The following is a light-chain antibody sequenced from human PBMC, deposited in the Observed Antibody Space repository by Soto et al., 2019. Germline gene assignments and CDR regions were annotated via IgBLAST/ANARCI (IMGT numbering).Light chain of an antibody. Sequence: EIVLTQSPVTLSLSPGERATLSCRASQSISRTYLAWYQQKPGQAPRLLIYGASGRATGVPDRFSGSGSGTDFTLTIGRLEPEDFAVYYCQQYGSSSITFGQGTRLEIK. J-gene: IGKJ5*01. CDR2: GAS. CDR1: QSISRTY. CDR3: QQYGSSSIT. V-gene: IGKV3-20*01.